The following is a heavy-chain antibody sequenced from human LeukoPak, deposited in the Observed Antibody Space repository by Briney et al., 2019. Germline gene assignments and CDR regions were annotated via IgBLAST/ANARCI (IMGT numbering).Heavy chain of an antibody. J-gene: IGHJ4*02. CDR1: GFTFSSYE. D-gene: IGHD3-22*01. CDR3: ARGDYDSSGYYC. Sequence: QPGGSLRLSCAASGFTFSSYEMNWVRQAPGKGLEWVSYISSSGSTIYYADSVKGRFTISRDNAKNSLYLQMNSLRAEDTAVCYCARGDYDSSGYYCWGQGTLVTVSS. V-gene: IGHV3-48*03. CDR2: ISSSGSTI.